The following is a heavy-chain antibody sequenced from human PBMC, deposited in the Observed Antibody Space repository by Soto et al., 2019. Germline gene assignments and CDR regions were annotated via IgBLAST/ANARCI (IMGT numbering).Heavy chain of an antibody. J-gene: IGHJ5*02. CDR2: INHSGST. CDR1: GGSFSGYY. D-gene: IGHD2-2*01. V-gene: IGHV4-34*01. CDR3: ARGLGYCSSTSCYVPNWFDP. Sequence: QVQLQQWGAGLLKPSETLSLTCAVYGGSFSGYYWSWIRQPPGKGLEWIGEINHSGSTNYNPSLTSRVTISVDTSKNQFSLKLSSVTAADTAVYYCARGLGYCSSTSCYVPNWFDPWGQGTLVTVSS.